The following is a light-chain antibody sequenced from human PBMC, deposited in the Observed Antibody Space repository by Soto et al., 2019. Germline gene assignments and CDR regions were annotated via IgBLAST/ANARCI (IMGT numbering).Light chain of an antibody. J-gene: IGLJ2*01. CDR1: SSDVGGYNC. CDR2: DVS. Sequence: QSALTQPASVSGSPGQSITISCTGTSSDVGGYNCVSWYQQHPGKAPKLMIYDVSNRPSGVSNRFSGSKSGNTASLTISGLQAEDEADYYCSSYTSSSTLEVFGGGTKVTVL. V-gene: IGLV2-14*01. CDR3: SSYTSSSTLEV.